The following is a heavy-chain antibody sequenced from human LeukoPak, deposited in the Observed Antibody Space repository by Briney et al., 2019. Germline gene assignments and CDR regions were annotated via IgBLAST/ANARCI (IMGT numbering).Heavy chain of an antibody. CDR2: INAGNGNT. V-gene: IGHV1-3*01. D-gene: IGHD1-26*01. CDR1: GYTFTSYA. Sequence: ASVKVSCKASGYTFTSYAMHWVRQAPGQRLEWMGWINAGNGNTKYSQKLQGRVTMTTDTSTSTAYMELRSLRSDDTAVYYCARGSLFYVGAIDYWGQGTLVTVSS. CDR3: ARGSLFYVGAIDY. J-gene: IGHJ4*02.